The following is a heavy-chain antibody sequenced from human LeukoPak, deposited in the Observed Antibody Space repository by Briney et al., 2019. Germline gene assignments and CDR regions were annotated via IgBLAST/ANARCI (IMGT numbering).Heavy chain of an antibody. CDR3: ARDLPRDYYERAFDI. J-gene: IGHJ3*02. Sequence: ASVKVSCKASGYTFTSYGISWVRQAPGQGLEWMGWISAYNGNTNYAQKLQGRVTITRNTSISTAYMELSSLRSEDTAVYYCARDLPRDYYERAFDIWGQGTMVTVSS. V-gene: IGHV1-18*01. CDR1: GYTFTSYG. CDR2: ISAYNGNT. D-gene: IGHD3-22*01.